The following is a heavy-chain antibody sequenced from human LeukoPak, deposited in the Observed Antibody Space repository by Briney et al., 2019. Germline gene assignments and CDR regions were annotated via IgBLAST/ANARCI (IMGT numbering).Heavy chain of an antibody. J-gene: IGHJ5*02. CDR1: GYSISSGYY. V-gene: IGHV4-38-2*02. CDR3: ARSTSGWFWFDP. Sequence: SETLSLTCTVFGYSISSGYYWGWIRQPPGKGLEWIGSIYHSGSTYSSPSLKSRVTISVDTSRNQFSLKLTSVTAADTAVYYCARSTSGWFWFDPWGQGTLVTVSS. D-gene: IGHD6-19*01. CDR2: IYHSGST.